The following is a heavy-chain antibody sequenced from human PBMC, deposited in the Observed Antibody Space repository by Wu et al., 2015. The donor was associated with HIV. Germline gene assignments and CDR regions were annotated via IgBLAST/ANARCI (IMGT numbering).Heavy chain of an antibody. Sequence: QVQLVQSGAEVKKPGASVKVSCKASGYTFTSYDINWVRQATGQGLEWMGWMNPNSGNTGYAQKFQGRVTITRNTSISTAYMELSSLRSEDTAVYYCARDQGCSSTSCSNDAFDIWGQGTMVTVSS. J-gene: IGHJ3*02. V-gene: IGHV1-8*03. CDR1: GYTFTSYD. D-gene: IGHD2-2*01. CDR3: ARDQGCSSTSCSNDAFDI. CDR2: MNPNSGNT.